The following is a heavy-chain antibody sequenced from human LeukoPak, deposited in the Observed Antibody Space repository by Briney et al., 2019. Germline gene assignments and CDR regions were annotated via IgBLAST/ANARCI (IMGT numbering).Heavy chain of an antibody. Sequence: GASVKVSCKASGYTFTGYCMHWVRQAPGQGLEWMGWINPNSGGTNYAQKFQGRVTMTRDTSISTAYMELSRLRSDDTAVYYCATLYDSSGYYLGDYWGQGTWSPSPQ. V-gene: IGHV1-2*02. CDR3: ATLYDSSGYYLGDY. D-gene: IGHD3-22*01. J-gene: IGHJ4*02. CDR2: INPNSGGT. CDR1: GYTFTGYC.